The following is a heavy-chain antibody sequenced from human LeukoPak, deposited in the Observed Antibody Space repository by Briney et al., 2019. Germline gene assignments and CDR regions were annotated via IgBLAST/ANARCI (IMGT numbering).Heavy chain of an antibody. CDR2: IYYSGST. J-gene: IGHJ4*02. V-gene: IGHV4-59*01. CDR1: RGSLSIYY. CDR3: ARATGLTGYAYYFDY. Sequence: PGTLSLTCTLSRGSLSIYYWCWVWQPPGERLGRSGYIYYSGSTNYNPSLKSRVTISVDTSKNKFSLKLSSVTAADTAVYDCARATGLTGYAYYFDYWGQGTLVTVSS. D-gene: IGHD3-9*01.